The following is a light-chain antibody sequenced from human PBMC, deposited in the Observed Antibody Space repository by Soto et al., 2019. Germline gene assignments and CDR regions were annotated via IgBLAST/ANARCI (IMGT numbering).Light chain of an antibody. CDR2: DVS. V-gene: IGLV2-14*01. Sequence: QSVLTQPASGSGSPGQSITISCTGTSSDVGGYNYVSWYQQHPGKAPKLMIYDVSNRPLGFSNRFSGSKSGNTASLTISGLQAEDEADYYCSSYTGSSTPLVFGGGTKLTAL. CDR3: SSYTGSSTPLV. J-gene: IGLJ2*01. CDR1: SSDVGGYNY.